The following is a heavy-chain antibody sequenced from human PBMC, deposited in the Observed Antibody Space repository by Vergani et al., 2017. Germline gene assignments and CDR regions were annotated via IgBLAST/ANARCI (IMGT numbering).Heavy chain of an antibody. V-gene: IGHV3-74*01. Sequence: EVQLVESGGGLVQPGGSLRLSCAASGFTFSSYWMHWVRQAPGKGLVWVSRINSDGSSTSYADSVKGRFTISRDNAKNTLYLQMNSLRAEDTAVYYCARAAYDSSGYYFDYYYYDMDVWGQGTTVTVSS. CDR3: ARAAYDSSGYYFDYYYYDMDV. CDR2: INSDGSST. D-gene: IGHD3-22*01. J-gene: IGHJ6*02. CDR1: GFTFSSYW.